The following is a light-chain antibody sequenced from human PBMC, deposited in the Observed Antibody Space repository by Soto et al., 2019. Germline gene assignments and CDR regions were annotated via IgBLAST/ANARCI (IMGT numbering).Light chain of an antibody. CDR2: GAF. J-gene: IGKJ4*01. Sequence: EIVMTQSPATLSVSPGERATLSCRVSQSVSSNLAWYQQKPGQAPRLLIYGAFTSATGIPARFSGSGSGTEFTLTISSLQSEDFAVYYCQQYKNWPPLTFGGGTKVEIK. V-gene: IGKV3-15*01. CDR1: QSVSSN. CDR3: QQYKNWPPLT.